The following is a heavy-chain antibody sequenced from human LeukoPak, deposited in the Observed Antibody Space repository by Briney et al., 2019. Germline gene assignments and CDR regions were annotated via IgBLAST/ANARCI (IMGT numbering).Heavy chain of an antibody. J-gene: IGHJ4*02. CDR2: IYHSGST. D-gene: IGHD6-13*01. CDR3: ARVYSSSWYWGEQYYFDY. Sequence: SETLSLTCTVSGYSISSGYYRGWIRQPPGKGLEWIGSIYHSGSTYYNPSLKSRVTISVDTSKNQFSLKLSSVTAADTAVYYCARVYSSSWYWGEQYYFDYWGQGTLVTVSS. CDR1: GYSISSGYY. V-gene: IGHV4-38-2*02.